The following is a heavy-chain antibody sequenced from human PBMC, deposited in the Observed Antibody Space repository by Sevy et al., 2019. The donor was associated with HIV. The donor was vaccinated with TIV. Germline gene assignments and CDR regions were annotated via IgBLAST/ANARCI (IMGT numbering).Heavy chain of an antibody. J-gene: IGHJ4*02. CDR3: AREGRRLQDGFDY. CDR2: IKSKTDGGTT. V-gene: IGHV3-15*01. D-gene: IGHD4-4*01. CDR1: GFTFSNAW. Sequence: GGSLRLSCAASGFTFSNAWMSWVRQAPGKGLEWVGRIKSKTDGGTTDYAEPVKGRFTISRDDSKNTLYLQMNSLRAEDTAVYYCAREGRRLQDGFDYWGQGTLVTVSS.